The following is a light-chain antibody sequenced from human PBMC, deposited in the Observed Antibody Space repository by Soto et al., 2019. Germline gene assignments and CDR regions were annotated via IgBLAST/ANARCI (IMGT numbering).Light chain of an antibody. CDR2: EVR. CDR1: TNDTGGYNY. CDR3: CSYTVSATLV. V-gene: IGLV2-14*01. J-gene: IGLJ3*02. Sequence: QSALTQPVSVSGSPGQSITISCSGTTNDTGGYNYVSWYQHHPGKVPKVIIYEVRNRPSGVSNRFSGSKSGNTASLTISGLQAEDEADYYCCSYTVSATLVFGGGTKLTVL.